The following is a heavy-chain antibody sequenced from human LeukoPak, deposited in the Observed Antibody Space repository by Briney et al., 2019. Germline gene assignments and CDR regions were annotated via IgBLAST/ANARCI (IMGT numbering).Heavy chain of an antibody. J-gene: IGHJ5*02. CDR3: ARDMDYYGSGSYYSNWFDP. V-gene: IGHV1-46*01. CDR1: GYTFTSYY. CDR2: INPSGGST. D-gene: IGHD3-10*01. Sequence: GASVKVSCKASGYTFTSYYMHWVRQAPGQGLEWMGIINPSGGSTSYAQKFQGRVTMTRDTSTSTVYMELSSLRSEDTAVYYCARDMDYYGSGSYYSNWFDPWGQGTLATVSS.